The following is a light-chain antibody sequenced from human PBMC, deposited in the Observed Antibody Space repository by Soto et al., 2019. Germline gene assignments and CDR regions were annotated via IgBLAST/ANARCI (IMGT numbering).Light chain of an antibody. V-gene: IGKV1-5*03. Sequence: DIQMTQSPSTLSASVGDRVTITCRASQSISSWLAWYQQKPGKAPTLLIYKASSLESGVPSRFSGSGSGTDFTLTISSLQPDDFATYYSQHYNSYPTFGGGTKVEIK. CDR2: KAS. CDR1: QSISSW. CDR3: QHYNSYPT. J-gene: IGKJ4*01.